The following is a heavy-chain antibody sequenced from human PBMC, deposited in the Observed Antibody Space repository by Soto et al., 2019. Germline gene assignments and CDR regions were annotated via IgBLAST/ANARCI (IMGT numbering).Heavy chain of an antibody. V-gene: IGHV4-39*01. J-gene: IGHJ4*02. Sequence: QLQLQESGPGLVKPSETLSLTCTVSGGSISRNNHYWGWIRQSPGKGLEWIGSIPFSGSTNYNPSIQRRVRISMETSMNQFSLRMSSVTAADTAVFYCTRLGSSGWYQGSYFDYWGQGILVTVSS. D-gene: IGHD6-19*01. CDR3: TRLGSSGWYQGSYFDY. CDR1: GGSISRNNHY. CDR2: IPFSGST.